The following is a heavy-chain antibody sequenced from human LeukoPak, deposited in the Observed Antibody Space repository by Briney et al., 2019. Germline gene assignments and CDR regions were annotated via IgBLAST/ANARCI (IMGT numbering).Heavy chain of an antibody. CDR2: ISSSSSYI. CDR1: GFTFSSYS. Sequence: GGSLRLSCAASGFTFSSYSMNWVRQAPGKGLEWVSSISSSSSYIYYADSVKGRFTISRDNAKNSLYLQMNSLGAEDTAVYYCARERIRDILTGYPDYWGQGTLVTVSS. V-gene: IGHV3-21*01. CDR3: ARERIRDILTGYPDY. D-gene: IGHD3-9*01. J-gene: IGHJ4*02.